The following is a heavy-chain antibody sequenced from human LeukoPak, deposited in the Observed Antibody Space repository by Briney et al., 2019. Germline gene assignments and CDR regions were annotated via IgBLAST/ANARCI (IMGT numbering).Heavy chain of an antibody. Sequence: QPGGSLRLSCAASGFTFSSYVLSWVRQAPGKGLEWVSAISGSGGSTYYADSVKGRFTISRDNSKNTLYLQMNSLRAEDTAVYYCARDGYSFGHDFDYWGQGTLVTVSS. J-gene: IGHJ4*02. V-gene: IGHV3-23*01. CDR2: ISGSGGST. CDR3: ARDGYSFGHDFDY. CDR1: GFTFSSYV. D-gene: IGHD5-18*01.